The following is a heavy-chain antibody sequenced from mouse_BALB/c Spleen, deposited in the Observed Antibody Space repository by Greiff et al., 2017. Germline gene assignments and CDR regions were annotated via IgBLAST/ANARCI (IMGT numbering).Heavy chain of an antibody. J-gene: IGHJ1*01. Sequence: VQLKQSGAELVKPGASVKLSCTASGFNIKDTYMHWVKQRPEQGLDWIGKIDPANGNTKYDPKFQGKATITADTSSNTAYLHLSSLTSEDTAVYYCARDETWDWYFDVWGAGTTVTVSS. CDR2: IDPANGNT. CDR1: GFNIKDTY. CDR3: ARDETWDWYFDV. V-gene: IGHV14-3*02.